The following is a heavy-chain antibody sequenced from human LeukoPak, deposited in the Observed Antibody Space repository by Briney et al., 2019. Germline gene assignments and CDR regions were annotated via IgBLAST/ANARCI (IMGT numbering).Heavy chain of an antibody. D-gene: IGHD6-19*01. CDR2: IYTSGST. J-gene: IGHJ1*01. CDR3: ARDPSGEQWLVRGYFQH. Sequence: SETLSLTCTVSGGSISSYYWSWIRQPAGKGLEWIGRIYTSGSTNYNPSLKSRVTLSVDTSKNQFSLKLISVTAADTAVYYCARDPSGEQWLVRGYFQHWGQGTLVTVSS. CDR1: GGSISSYY. V-gene: IGHV4-4*07.